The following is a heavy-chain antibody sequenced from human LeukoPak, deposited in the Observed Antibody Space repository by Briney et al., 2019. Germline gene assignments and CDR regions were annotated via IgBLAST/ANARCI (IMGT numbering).Heavy chain of an antibody. D-gene: IGHD3-16*02. J-gene: IGHJ4*02. CDR1: GGSFSGYY. CDR2: INHSGST. V-gene: IGHV4-34*01. CDR3: ARQHSDYVWGSYRSDY. Sequence: KPSETLSLTCAVYGGSFSGYYWSWIRQPPGKGLEWIGEINHSGSTNYNPSLKSRVTISVDTSKNQFSLKLSSVTAADTAVYYCARQHSDYVWGSYRSDYWGQGTLVTVSS.